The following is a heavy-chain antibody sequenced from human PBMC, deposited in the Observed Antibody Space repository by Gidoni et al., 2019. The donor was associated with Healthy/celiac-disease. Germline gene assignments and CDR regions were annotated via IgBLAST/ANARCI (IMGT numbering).Heavy chain of an antibody. CDR1: GFTFSSYG. CDR2: ISYDGSNK. Sequence: QVQLVESGGGVVQPGRSLRLSCAASGFTFSSYGMHWVRQAPGKGLEWVAVISYDGSNKYYADSVKGRFTISRDNSKNTLYLQMNSLRAEDTAVYYCAKDSSYYGSGAPDYWGQGTLVTVSS. J-gene: IGHJ4*02. V-gene: IGHV3-30*18. D-gene: IGHD3-10*01. CDR3: AKDSSYYGSGAPDY.